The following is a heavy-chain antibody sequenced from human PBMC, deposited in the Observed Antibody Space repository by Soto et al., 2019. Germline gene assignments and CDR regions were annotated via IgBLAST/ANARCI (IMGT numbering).Heavy chain of an antibody. CDR2: IIPIFGTA. Sequence: QVQLVQSGAEVKKPGSSVKVSCKASGGTFSSYAISWVRQAPGQGLEWMGGIIPIFGTANYAQKFQGRVTITADESTSTADMELSSLRSEDTAVYYCAREVDWNDSTDYYYYGMDVWGQGTTVTVSS. D-gene: IGHD1-1*01. V-gene: IGHV1-69*01. CDR3: AREVDWNDSTDYYYYGMDV. J-gene: IGHJ6*02. CDR1: GGTFSSYA.